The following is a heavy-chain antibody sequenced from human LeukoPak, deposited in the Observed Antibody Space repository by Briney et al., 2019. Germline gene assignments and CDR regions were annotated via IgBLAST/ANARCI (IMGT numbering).Heavy chain of an antibody. CDR2: INPNSGGT. J-gene: IGHJ4*02. CDR3: ARARSDILTGHPFDY. CDR1: GYTFTGYY. D-gene: IGHD3-9*01. V-gene: IGHV1-2*02. Sequence: ASVKVYCKASGYTFTGYYMHWVRQDPGQGLYWMGLINPNSGGTNYAQKFQGRVTMTRDTSISTAYMELSRLRSDDTAVYYCARARSDILTGHPFDYWGQGTLVTVSS.